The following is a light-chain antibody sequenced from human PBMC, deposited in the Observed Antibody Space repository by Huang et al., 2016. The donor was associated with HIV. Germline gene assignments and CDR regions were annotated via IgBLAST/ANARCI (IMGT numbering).Light chain of an antibody. J-gene: IGKJ1*01. CDR2: GAS. CDR1: QNVSTN. CDR3: QHYDNWAPAT. V-gene: IGKV3-15*01. Sequence: EIVMTQSQVTLSVSPGESATLPCRASQNVSTNLAWYQHKPGRAPRLLIYGASTRATSVPARFSASGSGTEFTRTVGGLRSDDFAVYYCQHYDNWAPATFGQGTKLEFK.